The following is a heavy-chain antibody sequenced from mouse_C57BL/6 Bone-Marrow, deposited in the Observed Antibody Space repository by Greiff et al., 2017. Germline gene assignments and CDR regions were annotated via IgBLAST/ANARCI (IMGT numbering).Heavy chain of an antibody. Sequence: EVKVVEPGGGLVKPGASLKLSCTASGFTFSSYAMPWVRQTPGQRLEWVATISDGGSYTNYPDNVKGRFTISRDNSNNNPYLQMSHLKSEDTAMYYCARGPLDYWGKGTSVTVSS. CDR3: ARGPLDY. J-gene: IGHJ4*01. V-gene: IGHV5-4*03. CDR2: ISDGGSYT. CDR1: GFTFSSYA.